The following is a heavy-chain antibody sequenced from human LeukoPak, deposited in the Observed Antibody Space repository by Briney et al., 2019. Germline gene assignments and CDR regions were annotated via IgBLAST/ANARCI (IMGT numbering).Heavy chain of an antibody. Sequence: SETLSLTCTVFGGSIIRSSYYWGRIRQPPGKGLEWIASIYYSGTTYYNPSLKSRVTIHVDTSKNEFSLKLNSVTAADTAVYYCASQSVPNAFDIWGQGTMVTVSS. V-gene: IGHV4-39*01. D-gene: IGHD1-1*01. CDR2: IYYSGTT. J-gene: IGHJ3*02. CDR3: ASQSVPNAFDI. CDR1: GGSIIRSSYY.